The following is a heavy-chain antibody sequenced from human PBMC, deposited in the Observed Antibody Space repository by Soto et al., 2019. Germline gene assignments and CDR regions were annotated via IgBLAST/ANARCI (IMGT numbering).Heavy chain of an antibody. CDR2: IIPIFGTA. V-gene: IGHV1-69*13. Sequence: SVKVSCKASGSTFSSYAISWVRQAPGQGLEWMGGIIPIFGTANYAQKFQGRVTITADESTSTAYMELSSLRSEDTAVYYCARLIGELRGRGWFDPWGQGTLVTVSS. CDR1: GSTFSSYA. D-gene: IGHD1-26*01. CDR3: ARLIGELRGRGWFDP. J-gene: IGHJ5*02.